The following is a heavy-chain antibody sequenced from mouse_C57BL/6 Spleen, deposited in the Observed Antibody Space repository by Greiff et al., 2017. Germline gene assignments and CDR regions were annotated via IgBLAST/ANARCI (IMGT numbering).Heavy chain of an antibody. CDR2: IDPEDGDT. V-gene: IGHV14-1*01. Sequence: EVQLQQSGAELVRPGASVKLSCTASGFNIKDYYMHWVKQRPEQGLEWIGRIDPEDGDTEYAPKFQGKATMTADTSSNTAYLQLSSLTSEDTAVYYCTTSNPHYYAMDYWGQGTSVTVSS. J-gene: IGHJ4*01. CDR1: GFNIKDYY. CDR3: TTSNPHYYAMDY. D-gene: IGHD2-5*01.